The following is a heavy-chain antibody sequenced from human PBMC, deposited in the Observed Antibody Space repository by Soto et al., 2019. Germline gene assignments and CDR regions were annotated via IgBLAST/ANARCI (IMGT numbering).Heavy chain of an antibody. J-gene: IGHJ4*02. CDR1: GFTFNTYS. V-gene: IGHV3-21*06. CDR2: ISSNSGYM. CDR3: ARGSHQVEW. Sequence: EVQLVESGGGLVKPGGSRRLSCVASGFTFNTYSMNWVRQAPGKGLEWVSSISSNSGYMSYADSVKGRFTISRDNALNSVFVQVNSLRAEATAVYYCARGSHQVEWWGQGTVVTVSS. D-gene: IGHD3-3*01.